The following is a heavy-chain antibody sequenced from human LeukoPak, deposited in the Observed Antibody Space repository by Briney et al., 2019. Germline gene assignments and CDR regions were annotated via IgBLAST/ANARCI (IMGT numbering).Heavy chain of an antibody. Sequence: SETLSLTCAVYGGSFSGYYWSWIRQPPGKGLEWIGEMNHSGSTNYNPSLKSRVTISVDTSKNQFSLKLSSVTAADTAVYYCAGGGLYGSGSYYPSRYWGQGTLVTVSS. V-gene: IGHV4-34*01. CDR1: GGSFSGYY. CDR3: AGGGLYGSGSYYPSRY. CDR2: MNHSGST. J-gene: IGHJ4*02. D-gene: IGHD3-10*01.